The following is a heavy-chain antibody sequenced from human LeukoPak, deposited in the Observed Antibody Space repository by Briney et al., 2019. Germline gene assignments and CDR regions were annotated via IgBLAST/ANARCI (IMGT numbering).Heavy chain of an antibody. CDR2: INHSGST. CDR3: ARDMSYGSGSYDP. D-gene: IGHD3-10*01. J-gene: IGHJ5*02. CDR1: GVSFSGFY. V-gene: IGHV4-34*01. Sequence: SETLSLTCAVYGVSFSGFYWTWIRQPPGKGLEWIGEINHSGSTNYNPSLKGRVTISVDTSKSQISLKMSSVTAADTAVYYCARDMSYGSGSYDPWGQGTLVSVSS.